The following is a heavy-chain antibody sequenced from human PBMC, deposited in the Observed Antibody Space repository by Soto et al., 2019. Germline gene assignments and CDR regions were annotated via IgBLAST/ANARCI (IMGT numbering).Heavy chain of an antibody. V-gene: IGHV4-30-4*01. D-gene: IGHD3-16*01. Sequence: QMQLQESGPGLEKPSQTLSLTCTVSGGSISSGDYFWGWIRQSSGKGLEYIGYIYHSGSTYYSPSLKSRLTISLDKSKNHFSLTLTSVTAADTAVYYCARGGEYWYFDLWGRGTLVTVSS. CDR1: GGSISSGDYF. CDR3: ARGGEYWYFDL. CDR2: IYHSGST. J-gene: IGHJ2*01.